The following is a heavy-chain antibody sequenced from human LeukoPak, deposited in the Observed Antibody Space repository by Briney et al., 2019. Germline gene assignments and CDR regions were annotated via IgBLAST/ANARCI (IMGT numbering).Heavy chain of an antibody. D-gene: IGHD2-15*01. CDR1: GFTFSSHG. V-gene: IGHV3-30*18. Sequence: PGGSLRLSCAASGFTFSSHGMHWVRQAPGKGLEWVALISYDGSNKYYADSVKGRFTISRDNSKNTLYLQMNRLRAEDTAAYYCAKRGYCSGGTCYSFHFDYWGQGTLVTVSS. J-gene: IGHJ4*02. CDR3: AKRGYCSGGTCYSFHFDY. CDR2: ISYDGSNK.